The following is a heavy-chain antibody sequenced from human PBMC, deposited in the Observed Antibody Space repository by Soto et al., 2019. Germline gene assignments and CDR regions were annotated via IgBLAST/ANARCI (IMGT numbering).Heavy chain of an antibody. J-gene: IGHJ5*02. CDR1: GYSFRSYG. V-gene: IGHV1-18*01. CDR2: INPYNGNR. CDR3: ARDRLRGYDSSGFYS. Sequence: QVQLVQSGGELRKPGASVKVSCEASGYSFRSYGIHWVRQAPGQGLEWMGWINPYNGNRNYAQKFEDRITMTTDTSTNTVYMELRSLRSDDTAVYYCARDRLRGYDSSGFYSWGQGTLVIVSS. D-gene: IGHD3-22*01.